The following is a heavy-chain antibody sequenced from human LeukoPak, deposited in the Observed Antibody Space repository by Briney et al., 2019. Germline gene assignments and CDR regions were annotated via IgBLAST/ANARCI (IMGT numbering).Heavy chain of an antibody. V-gene: IGHV3-23*01. CDR3: ARDLYRIVVVPHYFDY. J-gene: IGHJ4*02. CDR1: GFTFSSYG. D-gene: IGHD3-22*01. CDR2: ISGSGGST. Sequence: PGGSLRLSCAASGFTFSSYGMNWVRQAPGKGLQWVSSISGSGGSTYYADSVKGRFTISRDNAKNSLYLQMNSLRAEDTAVYYCARDLYRIVVVPHYFDYWGQGTLVTVSS.